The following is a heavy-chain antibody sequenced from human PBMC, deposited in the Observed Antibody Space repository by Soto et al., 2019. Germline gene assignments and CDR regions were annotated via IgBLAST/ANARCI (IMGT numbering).Heavy chain of an antibody. CDR1: GYTLTELS. CDR3: ATVYYDSSGYNWFDP. V-gene: IGHV1-24*01. D-gene: IGHD3-22*01. J-gene: IGHJ5*02. Sequence: ASLKVSCKVSGYTLTELSMHWVRQAPGKGLEWMGGFDPEDGETIYAQKFQGRVTMTEDTSTDTAYMELSSLRSEDTAVYYCATVYYDSSGYNWFDPWGQGTLVTVSS. CDR2: FDPEDGET.